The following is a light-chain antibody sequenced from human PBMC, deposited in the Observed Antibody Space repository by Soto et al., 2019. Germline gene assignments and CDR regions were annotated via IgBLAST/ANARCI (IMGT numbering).Light chain of an antibody. Sequence: DIPMTPSPSSLSASVGDRVTITCRASQSISSYLNWYQQKPGQAPKLLVYAASSLQSGVPSRFSGSGSGTDFTLTISSLQPEDFATYYCQQSYSTPRTFGQGTKLEIK. CDR1: QSISSY. CDR3: QQSYSTPRT. V-gene: IGKV1-39*01. J-gene: IGKJ2*01. CDR2: AAS.